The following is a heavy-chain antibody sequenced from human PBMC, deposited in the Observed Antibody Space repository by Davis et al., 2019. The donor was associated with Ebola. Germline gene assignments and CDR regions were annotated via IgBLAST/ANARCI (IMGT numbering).Heavy chain of an antibody. J-gene: IGHJ6*03. D-gene: IGHD3-10*01. CDR3: AKDLHSVGEYYYYYMDV. CDR1: GFTFSSYA. V-gene: IGHV3-23*01. CDR2: ISGSGGST. Sequence: GESLKISCAASGFTFSSYAMSWVRQAPGKGLEWVSAISGSGGSTYYADSVKGRFTISRDNSKNTLYLQMNSLRAEDTAVYYCAKDLHSVGEYYYYYMDVWGKGTTVTVSS.